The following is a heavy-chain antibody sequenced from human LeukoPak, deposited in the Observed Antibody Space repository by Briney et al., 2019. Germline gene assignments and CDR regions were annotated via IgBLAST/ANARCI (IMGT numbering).Heavy chain of an antibody. CDR1: GYSISSDYY. D-gene: IGHD3-22*01. CDR2: IYHSGST. Sequence: SETLSLTCTVSGYSISSDYYWGWIRQPPGKGLEWIGSIYHSGSTYYNPSLKSRVTMSVDTSNNQFSLKLNSVTAADTAVYYCARATYYSDSTGYSYYNYYYMDVWGKGTTVTVSS. J-gene: IGHJ6*03. V-gene: IGHV4-38-2*02. CDR3: ARATYYSDSTGYSYYNYYYMDV.